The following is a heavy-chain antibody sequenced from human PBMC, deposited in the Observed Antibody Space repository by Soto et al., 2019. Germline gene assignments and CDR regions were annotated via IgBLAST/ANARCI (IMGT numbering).Heavy chain of an antibody. CDR2: ISYSGST. D-gene: IGHD3-3*01. CDR1: GGSFSGGGYY. J-gene: IGHJ3*02. Sequence: PSETRSLTCTVSGGSFSGGGYYWSWIRQHPGKGLEWMGYISYSGSTKYKPSLQSRITISVDTSKNQFSLRLTSVTAADTAIYFCARTSIFGVVLNAFAIWGQGTVVTV. V-gene: IGHV4-31*03. CDR3: ARTSIFGVVLNAFAI.